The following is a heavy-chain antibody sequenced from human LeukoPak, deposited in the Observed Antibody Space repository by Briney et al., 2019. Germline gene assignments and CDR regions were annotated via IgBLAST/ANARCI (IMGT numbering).Heavy chain of an antibody. J-gene: IGHJ4*02. CDR1: GFTFSSYA. CDR2: ISYDGSNK. V-gene: IGHV3-30*04. D-gene: IGHD6-13*01. CDR3: AREAYSSSWYGGRFDY. Sequence: GGSLRLSCAASGFTFSSYAMHWVRQAPGKGLEWVAVISYDGSNKYYADSVKGRFTISRDNSKNTLYLQMNSLRAEDTAVYYCAREAYSSSWYGGRFDYWGQGTLVTVSS.